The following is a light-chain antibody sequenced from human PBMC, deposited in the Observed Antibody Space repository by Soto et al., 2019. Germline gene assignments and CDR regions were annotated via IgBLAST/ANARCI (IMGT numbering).Light chain of an antibody. V-gene: IGLV1-44*01. J-gene: IGLJ2*01. CDR1: NSNIGSNT. CDR3: ASWDDRLNGVV. CDR2: DNN. Sequence: QSVLTQPPSASGAPGQRVTISCSGSNSNIGSNTVNWYQQLPGTAPKLLIYDNNKRPSGVPDRFSDSKSGTSASRAISGLQSEDEADYYCASWDDRLNGVVFGGGTKLTVL.